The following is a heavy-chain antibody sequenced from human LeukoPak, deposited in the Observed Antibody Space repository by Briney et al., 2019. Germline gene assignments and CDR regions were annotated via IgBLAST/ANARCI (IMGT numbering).Heavy chain of an antibody. J-gene: IGHJ4*02. CDR2: INKDGSVT. D-gene: IGHD2-2*02. Sequence: GGSLRLSCAASGFTFSSSWIHWVRHAPGKGLVWVSRINKDGSVTDYAESVKGRFSISRDNAKNTLYLQMNSLRAEDTAVYYCARDDTVYFDYWGQGTLVTVSS. V-gene: IGHV3-74*01. CDR3: ARDDTVYFDY. CDR1: GFTFSSSW.